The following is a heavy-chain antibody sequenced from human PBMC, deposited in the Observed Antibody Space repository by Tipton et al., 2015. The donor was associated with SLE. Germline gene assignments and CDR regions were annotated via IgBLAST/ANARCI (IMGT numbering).Heavy chain of an antibody. CDR1: GGSINSHY. CDR3: ARLEVGGIALDYDDY. J-gene: IGHJ4*02. V-gene: IGHV4-59*11. CDR2: IFSTGST. Sequence: TLSLTCTVSGGSINSHYWSWIRQPPGKGLEWIGYIFSTGSTNYNPSLKSRVTISVDRSKNQFSLKVDSVTAADTAVYYCARLEVGGIALDYDDYWGQATVVAVSS. D-gene: IGHD1-26*01.